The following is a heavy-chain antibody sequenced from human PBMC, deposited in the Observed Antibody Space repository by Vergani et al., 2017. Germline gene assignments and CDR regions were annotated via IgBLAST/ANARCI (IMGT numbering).Heavy chain of an antibody. J-gene: IGHJ4*02. V-gene: IGHV2-5*01. CDR1: GFSLSTSGVG. CDR3: AHRHYDFWGEGDPYYFDY. CDR2: IYWNDDK. Sequence: QLTLKESGPTLVKPTQTLTLTCTFSGFSLSTSGVGVGWIRQPPGKALEWLALIYWNDDKRYSPSLKSRLTITKDTSKNQVVLTMTNMDPVDTATYYCAHRHYDFWGEGDPYYFDYWGQGTLVTVSS. D-gene: IGHD3-3*01.